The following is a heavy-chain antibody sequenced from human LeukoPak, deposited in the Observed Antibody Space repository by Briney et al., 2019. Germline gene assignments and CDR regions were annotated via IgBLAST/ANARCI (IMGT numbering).Heavy chain of an antibody. J-gene: IGHJ4*02. CDR2: INSDGSST. Sequence: GGSLRLSCAASGFTLSSYWMHWVRQAPGKGLVWVSRINSDGSSTSYADSVKGRFTISRDNAKNTLYLQMNSLRAEDTAVYYCAKDLSDPVMVIESWGQGTLVTVSS. D-gene: IGHD5-18*01. CDR3: AKDLSDPVMVIES. V-gene: IGHV3-74*01. CDR1: GFTLSSYW.